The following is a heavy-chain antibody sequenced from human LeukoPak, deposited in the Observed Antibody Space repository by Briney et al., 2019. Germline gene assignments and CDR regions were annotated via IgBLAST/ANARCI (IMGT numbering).Heavy chain of an antibody. CDR3: ARAINMGQQLVQPKGYYYYYYGMDV. Sequence: PGGSLRLSCAASGFTFTSYGISWVRQAPGQGLGWMGWISAYNGNTNYAQKLQGRVTMTTDTSTSTAYMELRSLRSDDTAVYYCARAINMGQQLVQPKGYYYYYYGMDVWGQGTTVTVSS. CDR1: GFTFTSYG. V-gene: IGHV1-18*01. CDR2: ISAYNGNT. D-gene: IGHD6-13*01. J-gene: IGHJ6*02.